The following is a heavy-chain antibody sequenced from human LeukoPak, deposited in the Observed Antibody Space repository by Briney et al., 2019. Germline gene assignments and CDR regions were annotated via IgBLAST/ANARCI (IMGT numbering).Heavy chain of an antibody. D-gene: IGHD1-26*01. Sequence: ASVKVSCKCSGYAFTGYYMHWVRQAPGQGLEWMGWINLNSGGTNYAQKFQGRVTMTRDTSISTAYMELSSLRSDDTAVYYCARDRGGRYFGPRGYYYMDVWGKGTTVTVSS. V-gene: IGHV1-2*02. J-gene: IGHJ6*03. CDR2: INLNSGGT. CDR1: GYAFTGYY. CDR3: ARDRGGRYFGPRGYYYMDV.